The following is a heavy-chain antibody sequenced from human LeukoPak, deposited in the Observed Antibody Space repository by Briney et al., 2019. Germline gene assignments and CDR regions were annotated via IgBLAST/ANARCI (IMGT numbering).Heavy chain of an antibody. Sequence: PSETLSLTCTVSGGSISSYYWSWIRQPAGKGLEWIGRIYTSGSTNYNPSLKSRVTMSVDTSKNQFSLKLSSVTAAGTAVYYCAREYYYGSGPRNYYYYYYMDVWGKGTTVTISS. J-gene: IGHJ6*03. D-gene: IGHD3-10*01. V-gene: IGHV4-4*07. CDR1: GGSISSYY. CDR3: AREYYYGSGPRNYYYYYYMDV. CDR2: IYTSGST.